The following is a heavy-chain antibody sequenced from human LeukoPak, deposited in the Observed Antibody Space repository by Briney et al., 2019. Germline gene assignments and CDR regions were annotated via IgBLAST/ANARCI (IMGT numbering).Heavy chain of an antibody. Sequence: SETLSLTCTVSGGSISSYYWSWIRQLPGKGLEWIGYIYYSGSTNYNPSLKSRVTISVDTSKNQFSLKLSSVTAADTAVYYCARAYYDILIGRFDPWGQGTLVTVSS. CDR2: IYYSGST. CDR3: ARAYYDILIGRFDP. V-gene: IGHV4-59*08. D-gene: IGHD3-9*01. CDR1: GGSISSYY. J-gene: IGHJ5*02.